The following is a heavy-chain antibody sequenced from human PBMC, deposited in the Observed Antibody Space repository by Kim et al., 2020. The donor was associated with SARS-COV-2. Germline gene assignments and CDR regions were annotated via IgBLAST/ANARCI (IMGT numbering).Heavy chain of an antibody. CDR1: GFTFSSYS. J-gene: IGHJ6*02. Sequence: GGSLRLSCAASGFTFSSYSMNWVRQAPGKGLEWVSSISSSSSYIYYADSVKGRFTISRDNAKNSLYLQMNSLRAEDTAVYYCARDDYSNSPYYYYGMDVWGQGTTVTVSS. D-gene: IGHD4-4*01. CDR3: ARDDYSNSPYYYYGMDV. CDR2: ISSSSSYI. V-gene: IGHV3-21*01.